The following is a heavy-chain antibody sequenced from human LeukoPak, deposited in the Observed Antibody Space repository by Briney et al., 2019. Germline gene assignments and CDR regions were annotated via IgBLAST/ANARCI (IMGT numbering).Heavy chain of an antibody. CDR2: MNHSGST. CDR1: GGSFSGYY. V-gene: IGHV4-34*01. CDR3: ARARRDDYVWGSYRYKAGNNWFDP. D-gene: IGHD3-16*02. Sequence: PSETLSLTCAVYGGSFSGYYWSWIRQPPGKGLEWIGEMNHSGSTHYHPSLKSRVTISVDTSKNQFSLKLSSVTAADTAVYYCARARRDDYVWGSYRYKAGNNWFDPWGQGTLVTVSS. J-gene: IGHJ5*02.